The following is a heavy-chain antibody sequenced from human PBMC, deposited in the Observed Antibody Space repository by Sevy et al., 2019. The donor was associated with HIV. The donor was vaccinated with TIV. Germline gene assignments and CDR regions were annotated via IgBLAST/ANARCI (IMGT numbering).Heavy chain of an antibody. V-gene: IGHV3-7*01. CDR1: GFTFSNYW. Sequence: GGSLRLSCAASGFTFSNYWMSWVRQAPGKGLEWVANIKQDGSEKYYVDSVKGRFTISRDNAKNSLSLQKNSLRAGDTAMYYCARDKGQGWFDPWGQGTLVTVSS. CDR2: IKQDGSEK. CDR3: ARDKGQGWFDP. J-gene: IGHJ5*02.